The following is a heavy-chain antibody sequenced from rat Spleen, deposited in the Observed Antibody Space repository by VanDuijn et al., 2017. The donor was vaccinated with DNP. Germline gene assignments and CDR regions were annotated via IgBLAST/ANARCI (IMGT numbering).Heavy chain of an antibody. CDR1: GFTFSDYY. CDR2: ITYDGGNT. D-gene: IGHD1-2*01. CDR3: ARGGIAADY. V-gene: IGHV5S13*01. J-gene: IGHJ2*01. Sequence: EVQLVESGGGLVQPGGSLKLSCAASGFTFSDYYLAWVRQTPTKGLEWVSSITYDGGNTYYRDSVKGRFTISRDNAKNTQYLQKDSLRSEDTATYYCARGGIAADYWGQGVMVTVSS.